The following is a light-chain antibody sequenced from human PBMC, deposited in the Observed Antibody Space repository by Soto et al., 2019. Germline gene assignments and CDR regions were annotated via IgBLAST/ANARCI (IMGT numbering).Light chain of an antibody. CDR3: CSYAGSTPHYV. CDR2: EVN. V-gene: IGLV2-23*02. J-gene: IGLJ1*01. CDR1: SSDVGYYNL. Sequence: QSALTQPAAVSGSTGQSITISCTGTSSDVGYYNLVSWYQQHPGKAPKLIIYEVNKRPSGFSNRFSASKSGNTASLTISGLQAEDEADYYCCSYAGSTPHYVFGTGTKLTVL.